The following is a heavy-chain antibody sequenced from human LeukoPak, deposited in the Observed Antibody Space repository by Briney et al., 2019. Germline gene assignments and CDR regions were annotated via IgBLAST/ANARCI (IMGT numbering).Heavy chain of an antibody. J-gene: IGHJ4*02. Sequence: PSETLSLTCTVSGGSISSYYWSWIRQPPGKGLEWIGYIYDSGRTNYNPSLRSRVTISVDTSKNQFSLKLSSVTAADAAVYYCARSIIGTRSKFDYWGQGTLVTVSS. CDR1: GGSISSYY. CDR2: IYDSGRT. V-gene: IGHV4-59*01. CDR3: ARSIIGTRSKFDY. D-gene: IGHD1/OR15-1a*01.